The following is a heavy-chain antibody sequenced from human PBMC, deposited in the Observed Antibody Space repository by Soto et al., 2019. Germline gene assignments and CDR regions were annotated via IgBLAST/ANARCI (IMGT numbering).Heavy chain of an antibody. CDR2: IWYDGSKK. D-gene: IGHD4-17*01. J-gene: IGHJ3*02. Sequence: QVQLVESGGGVVQPGTSLRLSCEASGFTFSGFGMHWVRQAPGKGLEWVAVIWYDGSKKYYADCVKGRFTISRDNSKNALYRQMNSLRAEDTAVYYCARGRGGSYGGNSAHFDIWGQGTLVTVSS. V-gene: IGHV3-33*01. CDR3: ARGRGGSYGGNSAHFDI. CDR1: GFTFSGFG.